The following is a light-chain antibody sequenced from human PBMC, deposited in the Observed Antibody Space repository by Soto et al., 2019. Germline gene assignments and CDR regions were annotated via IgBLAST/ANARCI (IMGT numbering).Light chain of an antibody. J-gene: IGKJ5*01. CDR1: QDISNY. V-gene: IGKV1-33*01. Sequence: DIQMTQSPSSLSASVGDIVTITCHASQDISNYLNWYQQKPGKAPKLLIYDASNLETGVPSRFSGRGSGTEFTLTIGGLQPDDFATYYCQQSYSTPSTFGQGTRLEIK. CDR2: DAS. CDR3: QQSYSTPST.